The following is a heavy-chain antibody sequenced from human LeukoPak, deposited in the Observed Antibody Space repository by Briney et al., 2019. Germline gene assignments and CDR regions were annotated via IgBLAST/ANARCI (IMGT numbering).Heavy chain of an antibody. J-gene: IGHJ4*02. CDR1: GFNVSSNY. CDR2: IYSGGRT. D-gene: IGHD3-22*01. Sequence: GGSLRLSCAASGFNVSSNYMNWVRQTPGKGLEWVSVIYSGGRTYYADSVKGRFTISRDNSKNTLYLQMNSLRAEDTAVYYCASYYCDSSGFSAAFDYWGQGTLVTVSS. V-gene: IGHV3-53*01. CDR3: ASYYCDSSGFSAAFDY.